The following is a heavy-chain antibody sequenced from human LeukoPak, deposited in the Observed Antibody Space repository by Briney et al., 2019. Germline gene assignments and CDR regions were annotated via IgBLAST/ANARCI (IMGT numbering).Heavy chain of an antibody. J-gene: IGHJ4*02. V-gene: IGHV4-34*01. CDR2: INHSGST. CDR1: GGSFSGYY. CDR3: ARDPGYYGPGDYDY. D-gene: IGHD3-10*01. Sequence: SETLSLTCAVYGGSFSGYYWSWIRQPPGKGLEWIGEINHSGSTNYNPSLKSRVTISVDTSKNQFSLKLSSVTAADTAVYYCARDPGYYGPGDYDYWGRGTLVTVSS.